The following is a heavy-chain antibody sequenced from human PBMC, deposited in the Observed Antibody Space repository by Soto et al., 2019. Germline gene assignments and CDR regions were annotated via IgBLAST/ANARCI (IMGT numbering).Heavy chain of an antibody. CDR1: GGSISSSSYY. CDR2: IYYSGSA. CDR3: AAPTVVTPNAC. D-gene: IGHD4-17*01. J-gene: IGHJ4*02. Sequence: QLQLQESGPGLVKPSETLSLTCTVSGGSISSSSYYWGWIRQPPGKGLEWIGSIYYSGSAYYNPSLKSXXTXSXXTSKNQFSLKLNSVTAADTAVYYCAAPTVVTPNACWGQGMLVTVSS. V-gene: IGHV4-39*01.